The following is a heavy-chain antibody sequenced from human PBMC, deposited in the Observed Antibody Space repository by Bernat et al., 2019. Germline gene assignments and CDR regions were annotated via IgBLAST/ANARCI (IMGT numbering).Heavy chain of an antibody. V-gene: IGHV3-7*03. D-gene: IGHD4-17*01. CDR3: ARDAEGYGDYGALGY. J-gene: IGHJ4*02. CDR1: GFTFSSYW. Sequence: EVQLVESGGGLVQPGGSLRLSCAASGFTFSSYWMSWVRQALGKGLEWVANINQDGSEKYYVDSVKGRFTISRDNAKNALYLQMNGLRAEDTAVSYFARDAEGYGDYGALGYWAQGTLVTVSS. CDR2: INQDGSEK.